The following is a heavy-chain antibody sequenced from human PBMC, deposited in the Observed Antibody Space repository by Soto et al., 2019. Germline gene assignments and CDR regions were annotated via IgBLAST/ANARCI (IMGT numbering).Heavy chain of an antibody. D-gene: IGHD2-2*01. Sequence: GGSLRLSCAASGFTFSRYYMNWVRQAPGKGLEWVSSISTTSTYTHYADSLKGRFTISRDNAKKLLYLQMDSLRAEDTAVYYCARDDGLSSTNVKAFDIWGQGTKVTVSS. V-gene: IGHV3-21*01. J-gene: IGHJ3*02. CDR1: GFTFSRYY. CDR3: ARDDGLSSTNVKAFDI. CDR2: ISTTSTYT.